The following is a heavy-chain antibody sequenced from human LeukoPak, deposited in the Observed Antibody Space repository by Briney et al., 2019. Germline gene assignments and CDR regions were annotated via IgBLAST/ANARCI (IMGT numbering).Heavy chain of an antibody. Sequence: ASVKVSCKASGYTFTGYYMHWVRQAPGQGLEWMGWINPNSGGTNYAQKFQGRVTMTRDTSISTAYMELSRLRSDDTAVYYCARASSQFTTSFVDYWGQGTLVTVSS. J-gene: IGHJ4*02. V-gene: IGHV1-2*02. D-gene: IGHD4-17*01. CDR2: INPNSGGT. CDR3: ARASSQFTTSFVDY. CDR1: GYTFTGYY.